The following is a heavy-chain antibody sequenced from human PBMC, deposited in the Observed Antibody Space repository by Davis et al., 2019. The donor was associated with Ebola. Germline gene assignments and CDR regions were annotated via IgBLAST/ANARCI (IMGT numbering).Heavy chain of an antibody. D-gene: IGHD2-2*01. CDR1: GFTFSSYS. Sequence: GESLKISCAASGFTFSSYSMNWVRQAPGKGLEWVSYISSSSSTIYYADSVKGRFTISRDNAKNSLYLQMNSLRDEDTAVYYCARERIVVVPAAIWSYGMDVWGQGTTVTVSS. CDR2: ISSSSSTI. V-gene: IGHV3-48*02. J-gene: IGHJ6*02. CDR3: ARERIVVVPAAIWSYGMDV.